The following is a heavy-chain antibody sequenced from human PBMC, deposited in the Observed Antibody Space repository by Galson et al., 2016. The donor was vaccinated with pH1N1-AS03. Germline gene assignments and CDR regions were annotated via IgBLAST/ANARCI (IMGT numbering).Heavy chain of an antibody. V-gene: IGHV1-2*02. Sequence: SVKVSCKASGYTFSNYAFSWLRQAPGQGLEWMGFVNTKTGVTIYAQKFKGRVTMTRDTSISTAYMELRGLGSDDSAFYYCARVEGIASTTGDWGQGSLITVSS. D-gene: IGHD6-13*01. CDR3: ARVEGIASTTGD. CDR1: GYTFSNYA. J-gene: IGHJ4*02. CDR2: VNTKTGVT.